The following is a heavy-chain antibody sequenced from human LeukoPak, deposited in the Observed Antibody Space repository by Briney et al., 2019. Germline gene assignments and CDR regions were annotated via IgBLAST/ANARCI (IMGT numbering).Heavy chain of an antibody. V-gene: IGHV4-4*02. D-gene: IGHD3-10*01. CDR1: GGSISSSNW. Sequence: PSETLSLTCAVSGGSISSSNWWSWVRQPPGKGLEWIGEIYHSGSTNYNPSLKSRVTISVDKSKNQFPLKLSSVTAADTAVYYCARAPIYGSGSYRTIFDYWGQGTLVTVSS. J-gene: IGHJ4*02. CDR3: ARAPIYGSGSYRTIFDY. CDR2: IYHSGST.